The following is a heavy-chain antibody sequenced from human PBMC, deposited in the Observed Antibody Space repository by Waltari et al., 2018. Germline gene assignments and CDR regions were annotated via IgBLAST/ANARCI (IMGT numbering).Heavy chain of an antibody. V-gene: IGHV1-46*01. CDR2: INPSGGDT. CDR3: ARYCGGDCYGAFDI. CDR1: GYTFVTSF. J-gene: IGHJ3*02. Sequence: QVQLVQSGAEVEKPGASVRISCEASGYTFVTSFIHWVRQAPGQGLEWMGVINPSGGDTSYAQELQSRVIMTSDTSTRTVYIRLNSLISEDTASYYCARYCGGDCYGAFDIWGQGTMVTVSS. D-gene: IGHD2-21*02.